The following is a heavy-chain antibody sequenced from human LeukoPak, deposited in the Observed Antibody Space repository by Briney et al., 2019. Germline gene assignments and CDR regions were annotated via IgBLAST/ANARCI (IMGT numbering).Heavy chain of an antibody. CDR2: INHSGST. D-gene: IGHD1-26*01. V-gene: IGHV4-34*01. CDR1: GGSFSGYY. CDR3: ARDDSGSYGRNWFDP. Sequence: SETLSLTCAVYGGSFSGYYWSWIRQPPGKGLEWIGEINHSGSTNYNPSLKSRVTISVDTSKNQFSLKLSSVTAADTAVYYCARDDSGSYGRNWFDPWGQGTLVTVSS. J-gene: IGHJ5*02.